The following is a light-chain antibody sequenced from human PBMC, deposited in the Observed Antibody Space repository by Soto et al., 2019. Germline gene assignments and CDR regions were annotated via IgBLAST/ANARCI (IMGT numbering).Light chain of an antibody. CDR3: SSYTSSTTLV. CDR2: EVT. CDR1: SSDVGSYNY. V-gene: IGLV2-14*01. Sequence: QSALTQPTSVSGSPGQSITISCTGTSSDVGSYNYVSWYQQHPGKSPKLIIYEVTHRPSGVSNRFSGSKSGNTASLTISGLQTEDEAHYYCSSYTSSTTLVFGGGTKVTVL. J-gene: IGLJ2*01.